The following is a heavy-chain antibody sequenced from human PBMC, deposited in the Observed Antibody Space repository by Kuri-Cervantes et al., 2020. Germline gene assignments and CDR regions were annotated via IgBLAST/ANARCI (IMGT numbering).Heavy chain of an antibody. J-gene: IGHJ6*02. CDR2: ISYDGSNK. D-gene: IGHD4-17*01. CDR1: GFTFSSYA. V-gene: IGHV3-30-3*01. Sequence: GESLKISCAASGFTFSSYAMHWVRQAPGKGLEWVAVISYDGSNKYYADSVKGRFTISRDNSKNTLYLQMNSLRAEDTAVYYCAGGPFMTTVTTDLLNYYYYGMDVWGQGTTVTVSS. CDR3: AGGPFMTTVTTDLLNYYYYGMDV.